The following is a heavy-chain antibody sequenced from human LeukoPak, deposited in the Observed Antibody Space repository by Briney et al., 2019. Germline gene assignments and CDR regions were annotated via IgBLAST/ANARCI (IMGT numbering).Heavy chain of an antibody. Sequence: GGSLRLSCAASGFTFSSYAMSWVRQAPGKGLEWVSAISGSGGSTYYADSVKGRFTTSRDNSKNTLYLQMNSLRAEDTAVYYCAKIGVSDYDFWSGYYYWGQGTLVTVSS. CDR3: AKIGVSDYDFWSGYYY. J-gene: IGHJ4*02. CDR2: ISGSGGST. D-gene: IGHD3-3*01. CDR1: GFTFSSYA. V-gene: IGHV3-23*01.